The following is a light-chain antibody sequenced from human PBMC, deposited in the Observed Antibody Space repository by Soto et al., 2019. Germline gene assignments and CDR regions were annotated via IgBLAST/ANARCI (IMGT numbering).Light chain of an antibody. V-gene: IGKV3-20*01. J-gene: IGKJ3*01. CDR2: AAS. Sequence: EILLTQSPSTLSLSPGEGVTLSCRASQSVTVNSLAWYQQKPGQAPRLLIYAASTRAAAVPDRFTGSGSWTDFALTISRLEPEDFGVYYCQQYGDSPLTSGPGTKVDIK. CDR3: QQYGDSPLT. CDR1: QSVTVNS.